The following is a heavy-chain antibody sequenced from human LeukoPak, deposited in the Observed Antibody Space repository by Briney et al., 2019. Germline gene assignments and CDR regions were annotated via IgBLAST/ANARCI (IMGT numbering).Heavy chain of an antibody. CDR2: IGVGGDT. J-gene: IGHJ3*02. CDR3: VRGGIQVSGLDALDI. CDR1: GFTFSRFD. Sequence: GGSLRLSCAASGFTFSRFDMYWVRQVTGKGLECVSAIGVGGDTKYTDSVKGRFTISRENAKDSLYLYMNNLRAEDTAVYFCVRGGIQVSGLDALDIWGQGTVVTVFS. V-gene: IGHV3-13*01. D-gene: IGHD5-18*01.